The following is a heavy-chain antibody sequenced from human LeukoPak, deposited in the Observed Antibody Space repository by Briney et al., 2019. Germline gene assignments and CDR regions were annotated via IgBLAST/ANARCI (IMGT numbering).Heavy chain of an antibody. CDR1: GVSMNGNY. CDR2: IYDDGTT. CDR3: ARVFRGAVTANWFDL. Sequence: SETLCLTCSVSGVSMNGNYWTWIRQPPGKGLEWIGYIYDDGTTNYNPSLESRLTMSIDRSASHFSLTLRSVTAADTAVYYCARVFRGAVTANWFDLWGQGTLVSVSS. V-gene: IGHV4-59*01. J-gene: IGHJ5*02. D-gene: IGHD2-21*02.